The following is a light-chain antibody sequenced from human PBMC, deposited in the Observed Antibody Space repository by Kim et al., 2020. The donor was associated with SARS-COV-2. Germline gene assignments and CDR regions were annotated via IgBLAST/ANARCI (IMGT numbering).Light chain of an antibody. CDR3: LQSHSSPWT. CDR2: GAS. CDR1: QRINIY. J-gene: IGKJ1*01. V-gene: IGKV1-39*01. Sequence: DIQMTQSPSSLSASVGDRVTITCRASQRINIYLSWYQEKPGEAPNLLIYGASSLQSGVPSRFSGSGSGTDFTLTISSLQPEDFATYYCLQSHSSPWTFGQGTKVDIK.